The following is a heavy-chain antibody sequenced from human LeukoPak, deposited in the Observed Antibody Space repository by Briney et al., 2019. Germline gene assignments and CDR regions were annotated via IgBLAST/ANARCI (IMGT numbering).Heavy chain of an antibody. CDR2: ISGSGGST. V-gene: IGHV3-23*01. CDR3: AKGYYYGSGSSTYYFDY. Sequence: GGSLRLSCAASGFTFSSYAMSWVRQAPGKGLEWVSAISGSGGSTYYADSVKGRFTISRDNSKNTLYLRMNSLRAEDTAVYYCAKGYYYGSGSSTYYFDYWGQGTLVTVSS. CDR1: GFTFSSYA. D-gene: IGHD3-10*01. J-gene: IGHJ4*02.